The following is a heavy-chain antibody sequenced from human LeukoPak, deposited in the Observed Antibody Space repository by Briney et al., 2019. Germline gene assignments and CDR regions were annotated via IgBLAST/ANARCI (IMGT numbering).Heavy chain of an antibody. J-gene: IGHJ4*02. CDR3: ARDTYSSGWYVDY. Sequence: SETLSLTCAVYGGSFSGYYWSWIRQPPGKGLEWIGEINHSGSTNYNPSLKSRVTISVDTSKNQFSLKLSSVTAADTAVYYCARDTYSSGWYVDYWGQGTLVTVSS. CDR2: INHSGST. V-gene: IGHV4-34*01. CDR1: GGSFSGYY. D-gene: IGHD6-19*01.